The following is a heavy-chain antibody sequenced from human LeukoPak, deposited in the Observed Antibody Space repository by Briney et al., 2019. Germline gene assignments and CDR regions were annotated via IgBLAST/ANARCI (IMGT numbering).Heavy chain of an antibody. V-gene: IGHV5-51*01. D-gene: IGHD2-2*02. CDR2: IYPGDSDT. J-gene: IGHJ5*02. Sequence: GEALSSSSKDSGYSCTSYGSGCVRQMPGKGLEWMGIIYPGDSDTRYSPSFQGQVTISADKSISTAYLQWSSLKASDTAMYYCARVVPAAIPRPWFDPWGQGTLVTVSS. CDR3: ARVVPAAIPRPWFDP. CDR1: GYSCTSYG.